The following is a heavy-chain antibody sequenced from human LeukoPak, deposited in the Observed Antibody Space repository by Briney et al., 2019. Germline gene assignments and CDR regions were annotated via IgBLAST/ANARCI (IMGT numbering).Heavy chain of an antibody. CDR1: GFTFSSYA. D-gene: IGHD2-2*03. J-gene: IGHJ4*02. CDR3: ARAGYCSSTSCYVSL. Sequence: PGRSLRLSCAASGFTFSSYAMYWVRQAPGKGLEWVAVISYDGSNKYYADSVKGRFTISRDNAKNSLYLLMNSLRVEDTAVYYCARAGYCSSTSCYVSLWGQGTLVTVSS. CDR2: ISYDGSNK. V-gene: IGHV3-30-3*01.